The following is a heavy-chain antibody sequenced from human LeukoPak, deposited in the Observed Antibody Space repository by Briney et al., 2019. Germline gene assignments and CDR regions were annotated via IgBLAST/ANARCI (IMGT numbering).Heavy chain of an antibody. CDR1: GFTSSGDW. V-gene: IGHV3-74*01. CDR2: SKNDGSST. D-gene: IGHD3-16*01. J-gene: IGHJ3*02. Sequence: GGSLRLSCAVSGFTSSGDWMHWVRQAPGKGLVWVSRSKNDGSSTSYADSVKGRFTISRDNAKNTLYLQMNSLRAEDTAVYYCARELPRIGGQTDASDIWGQGTMVTV. CDR3: ARELPRIGGQTDASDI.